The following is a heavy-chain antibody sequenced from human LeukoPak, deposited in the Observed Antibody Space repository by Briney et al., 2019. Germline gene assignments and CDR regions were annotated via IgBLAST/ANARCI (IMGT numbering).Heavy chain of an antibody. CDR2: ISAYNGNT. CDR1: GYTFTSYG. CDR3: AKSGSYDFWSSDYYYYGMDV. J-gene: IGHJ6*02. V-gene: IGHV1-18*01. Sequence: ASVKVSCRASGYTFTSYGISWVRQAPGQGLEWMGWISAYNGNTNYAQKLQGRVTMTTDTSTSTAYMELRSLRSDDTAVYYCAKSGSYDFWSSDYYYYGMDVWGQGTTVTVSS. D-gene: IGHD3-3*01.